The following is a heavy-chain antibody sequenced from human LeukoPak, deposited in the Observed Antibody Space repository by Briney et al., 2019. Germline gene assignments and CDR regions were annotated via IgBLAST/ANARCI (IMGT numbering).Heavy chain of an antibody. CDR2: TYFTGST. Sequence: SETLSLTCNVSRGSISSGGHYLSWIRQRPGKGLEWMGYTYFTGSTYYNPSLQSRLIISADTSMTQFSLRLRSVTAADTAVYYCARVSFTYGPLDSWGPGILVTVSS. D-gene: IGHD4-17*01. V-gene: IGHV4-31*03. J-gene: IGHJ4*02. CDR1: RGSISSGGHY. CDR3: ARVSFTYGPLDS.